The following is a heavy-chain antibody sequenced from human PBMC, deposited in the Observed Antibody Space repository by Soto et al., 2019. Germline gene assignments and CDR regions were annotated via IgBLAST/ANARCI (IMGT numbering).Heavy chain of an antibody. J-gene: IGHJ3*02. CDR3: ANWGLGDAFDI. V-gene: IGHV3-7*03. CDR1: GFTFSSYW. D-gene: IGHD7-27*01. CDR2: IKQDGSEK. Sequence: GGSLRLSCAASGFTFSSYWMSWVRQAPGKGLEWVANIKQDGSEKYYVDSVKGRFTISRDNAKNSLYLQMNSLRAEDTAVYYFANWGLGDAFDIWGQGTMVTVSS.